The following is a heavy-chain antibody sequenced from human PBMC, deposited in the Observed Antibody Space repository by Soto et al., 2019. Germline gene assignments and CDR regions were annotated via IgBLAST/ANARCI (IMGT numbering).Heavy chain of an antibody. CDR3: ARGGDDVRGWEVFPY. D-gene: IGHD3-10*01. CDR1: GFTVSTMY. J-gene: IGHJ4*02. CDR2: MSTAGTT. V-gene: IGHV3-66*01. Sequence: ESGGGLVQPVGSLRLSCAASGFTVSTMYMNWVRQAPGKGLEWVSFMSTAGTTDYADSVKGRFTVSRDNSNNNLYLQMNSLRADDTALYYCARGGDDVRGWEVFPYWGQGTLVTVSP.